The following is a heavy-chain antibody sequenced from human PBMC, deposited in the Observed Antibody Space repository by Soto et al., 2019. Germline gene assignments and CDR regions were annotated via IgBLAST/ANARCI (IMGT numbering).Heavy chain of an antibody. V-gene: IGHV4-4*02. Sequence: QVQLQESGPGLVKPSGTLSLTCAVSGGSISTSNWWSWVRQPPGKGLEWIGEVYRTGSTNYNPALQIRLTXPXDXSQXHFSLKLTSVTAADTAVYYCARARATIAAAAIFDCWGQGTLVTVSS. CDR2: VYRTGST. D-gene: IGHD6-13*01. CDR3: ARARATIAAAAIFDC. CDR1: GGSISTSNW. J-gene: IGHJ4*02.